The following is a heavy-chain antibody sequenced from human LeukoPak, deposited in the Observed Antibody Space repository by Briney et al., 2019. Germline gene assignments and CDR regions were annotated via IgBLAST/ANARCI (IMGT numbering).Heavy chain of an antibody. CDR2: IDTSGST. J-gene: IGHJ4*02. D-gene: IGHD3-3*01. CDR1: GGSISSGDYY. Sequence: SQTLSLTCTVSGGSISSGDYYWTWIRQPAGKGLEWIGRIDTSGSTNYNPSLKSRVTISVDTSKNQFSLKLSSVTAADTAVYYCASKAAGFWFDYWGQGTLVTVSS. V-gene: IGHV4-61*02. CDR3: ASKAAGFWFDY.